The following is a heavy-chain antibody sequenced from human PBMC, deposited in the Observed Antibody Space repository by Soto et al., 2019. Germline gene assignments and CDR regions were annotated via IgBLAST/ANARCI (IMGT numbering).Heavy chain of an antibody. V-gene: IGHV2-5*02. Sequence: TYKGSGPTLVKPTQTLTLTCTFSGFSLTTTGVGVGWIRQPPGEALEWLALIYWDDDKRYSPSLKSRLTITKDTSTNHVVLTMSNIDPVDTATYYCALVGSGYCSGDHCRGFDFWGQGTLVTVSS. D-gene: IGHD2-15*01. CDR3: ALVGSGYCSGDHCRGFDF. CDR2: IYWDDDK. J-gene: IGHJ4*02. CDR1: GFSLTTTGVG.